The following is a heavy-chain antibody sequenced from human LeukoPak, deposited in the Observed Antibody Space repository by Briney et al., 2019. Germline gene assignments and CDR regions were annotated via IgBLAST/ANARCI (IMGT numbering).Heavy chain of an antibody. J-gene: IGHJ5*02. V-gene: IGHV3-74*01. CDR1: GFTFTTFW. CDR3: AKRIRVNWFDP. CDR2: INHDGSST. Sequence: GGSLRLSCATSGFTFTTFWMHWVRQAPGKGLVWVSRINHDGSSTNYADSVKGRFTISRDNSKNTLYLQMNSLRAEDTAVYYCAKRIRVNWFDPWGQGTLVTVSS.